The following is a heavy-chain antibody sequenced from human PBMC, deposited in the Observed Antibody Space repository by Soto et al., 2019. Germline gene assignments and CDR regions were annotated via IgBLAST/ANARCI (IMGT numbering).Heavy chain of an antibody. Sequence: QVQLVQSGAEVKKPGSSVKVSCKASGGTFSSYAISWVRQAPGQGLEWMGGIIPIFGTANYAQKFQGRVTMTADESTSTAYMELSSLRSEDTAVYYCARSPPIYYDSSGYYFPSYYFDYWGQGTLVTVSS. J-gene: IGHJ4*02. CDR2: IIPIFGTA. CDR3: ARSPPIYYDSSGYYFPSYYFDY. V-gene: IGHV1-69*12. D-gene: IGHD3-22*01. CDR1: GGTFSSYA.